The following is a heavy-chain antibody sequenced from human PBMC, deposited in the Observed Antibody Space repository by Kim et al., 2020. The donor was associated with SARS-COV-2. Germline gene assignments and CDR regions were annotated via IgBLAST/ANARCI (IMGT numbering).Heavy chain of an antibody. CDR1: GFSFSGFY. CDR3: ARATLQYAAVVI. Sequence: GGSLRPSCAASGFSFSGFYMSWIRQAPGKGLEWVSYISNSDSNTYYADSVKGRFTISRDNAKNSLYLQMNSLRDEDTAVYYCARATLQYAAVVIGAQGTLVTVSS. J-gene: IGHJ4*02. V-gene: IGHV3-11*01. D-gene: IGHD2-21*01. CDR2: ISNSDSNT.